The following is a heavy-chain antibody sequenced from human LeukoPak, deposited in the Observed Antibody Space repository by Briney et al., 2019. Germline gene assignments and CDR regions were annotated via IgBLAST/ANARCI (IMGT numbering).Heavy chain of an antibody. D-gene: IGHD2-8*01. CDR1: GFTFSSYS. Sequence: GGSLRLSCAASGFTFSSYSMNWVRQAPGKGLEWVSAIYGSGPSGGSTYYADSVKGRFTISRDNSKNTLYLQMNSLRAEDTAVYFCAKSMTQYYYYYYGMDVWGQGTTVTVSS. CDR2: IYGSGPSGGST. V-gene: IGHV3-23*01. CDR3: AKSMTQYYYYYYGMDV. J-gene: IGHJ6*02.